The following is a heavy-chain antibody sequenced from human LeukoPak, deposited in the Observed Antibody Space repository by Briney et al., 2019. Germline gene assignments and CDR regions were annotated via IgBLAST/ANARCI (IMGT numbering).Heavy chain of an antibody. CDR1: GGSFSGYY. V-gene: IGHV4-34*01. CDR2: INHSGST. Sequence: PSETLSLTCAVYGGSFSGYYWSWIRQPPGKGLEWIEEINHSGSTNYNPSLKSRVTISVDTSKNQFSLKLSSVTAADTAVYYCTYSSSALPYNWFDPWGQGALVTVSS. D-gene: IGHD6-6*01. J-gene: IGHJ5*02. CDR3: TYSSSALPYNWFDP.